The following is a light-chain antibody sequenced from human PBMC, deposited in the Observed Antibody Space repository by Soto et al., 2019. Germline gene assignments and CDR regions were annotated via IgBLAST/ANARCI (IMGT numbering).Light chain of an antibody. CDR1: QSISSC. J-gene: IGKJ5*01. CDR3: QQIKSYPYT. CDR2: GAS. Sequence: DIQMTQSPSTLSASAGDRVTITCRAGQSISSCLSWYQQKPGKAPKLLIYGASRLESGVPSRFSGSGSGTEFTLTISSLQPEDFATYYCQQIKSYPYTFGQGTRLEIK. V-gene: IGKV1-5*01.